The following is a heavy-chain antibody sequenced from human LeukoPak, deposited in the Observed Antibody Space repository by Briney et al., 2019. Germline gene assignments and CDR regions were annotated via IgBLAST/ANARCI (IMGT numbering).Heavy chain of an antibody. V-gene: IGHV4-59*01. CDR1: GGSISSYY. Sequence: SETLSLTCTVSGGSISSYYWSWIRQPPGKGLEWIGYIYYSGSTNYNPSLKSRVTISVDTSKNQFSLKLSSVTAADTAVYYCARQSGDYVNYYYGMDVWGQGTTVTVSS. CDR2: IYYSGST. J-gene: IGHJ6*02. CDR3: ARQSGDYVNYYYGMDV. D-gene: IGHD4-17*01.